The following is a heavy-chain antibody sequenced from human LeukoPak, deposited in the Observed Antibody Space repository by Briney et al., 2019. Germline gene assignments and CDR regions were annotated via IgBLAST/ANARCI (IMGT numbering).Heavy chain of an antibody. V-gene: IGHV4-59*01. J-gene: IGHJ5*02. CDR1: GGSISSYY. CDR3: ARVLVAADTADNWFDP. Sequence: SETLSLTCTVSGGSISSYYWSWIRQPPGKGLEWIGNINYSGSTNYNPSLKSRVTISVDTSKNQFSLRLSSVTAADTAVYYCARVLVAADTADNWFDPWGQGTLVTVSS. D-gene: IGHD2-15*01. CDR2: INYSGST.